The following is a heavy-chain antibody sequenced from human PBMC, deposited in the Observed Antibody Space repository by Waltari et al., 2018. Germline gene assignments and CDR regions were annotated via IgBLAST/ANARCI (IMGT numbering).Heavy chain of an antibody. J-gene: IGHJ4*02. Sequence: EVQLVESGGGLVQPGRSLRLSCTASGFTFGDYAMSWVRQAPGKGLEWGGFIRSKAYGGTTEYAASVKGRFTISRDVSKSIAYLQMNSLKTEDTAVYYCTRDPSRGFNVAGFDYWGQGTLVTVSS. CDR3: TRDPSRGFNVAGFDY. V-gene: IGHV3-49*04. D-gene: IGHD5-12*01. CDR1: GFTFGDYA. CDR2: IRSKAYGGTT.